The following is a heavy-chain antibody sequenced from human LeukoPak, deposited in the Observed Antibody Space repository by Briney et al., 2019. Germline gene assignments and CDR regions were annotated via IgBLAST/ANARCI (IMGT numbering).Heavy chain of an antibody. CDR2: INAFNGDT. Sequence: GAPVKVSCKGSGYSFTNYGISWVRQAPGQGLEWMGWINAFNGDTNHAQKFQGRVTMTTDTSTSTAYMELRSLRSDDTAVYYCARDGSGTWLDPWGQGTLVTVSS. CDR1: GYSFTNYG. D-gene: IGHD3-10*01. CDR3: ARDGSGTWLDP. V-gene: IGHV1-18*01. J-gene: IGHJ5*02.